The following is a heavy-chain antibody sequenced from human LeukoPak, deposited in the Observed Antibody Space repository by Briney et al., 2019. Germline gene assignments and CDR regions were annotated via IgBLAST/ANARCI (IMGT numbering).Heavy chain of an antibody. J-gene: IGHJ4*02. D-gene: IGHD1-26*01. CDR3: ARGITGRNDY. V-gene: IGHV6-1*01. Sequence: SQTLSLTCAISGDSVSSNSAAWNWVRQSPSRGLEWLGRTYYRSKWYNEYADSVKSRITINPDTSKDQFSLHLNSVTPEDTAVYYCARGITGRNDYWGQGTLVTVSS. CDR2: TYYRSKWYN. CDR1: GDSVSSNSAA.